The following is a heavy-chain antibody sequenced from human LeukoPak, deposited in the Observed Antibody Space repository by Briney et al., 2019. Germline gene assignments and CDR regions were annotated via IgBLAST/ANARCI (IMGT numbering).Heavy chain of an antibody. D-gene: IGHD4-17*01. CDR1: GFTFSSYW. J-gene: IGHJ5*02. CDR3: ARDEIEGDYEVNWFDP. V-gene: IGHV3-7*01. CDR2: IKQDGSEK. Sequence: PGGSLRLSCAASGFTFSSYWMSWVRQAPGKGLEWVANIKQDGSEKYYVDSVKGRFTISRDNAKNSLYLQMNSLRAEDTAVYYCARDEIEGDYEVNWFDPWGQGTLVTVSS.